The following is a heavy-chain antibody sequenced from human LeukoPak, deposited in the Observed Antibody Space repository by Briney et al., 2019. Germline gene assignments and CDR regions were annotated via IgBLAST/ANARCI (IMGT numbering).Heavy chain of an antibody. CDR2: VYYSGST. D-gene: IGHD2-15*01. Sequence: PSETLSLTCTVSGGSISSYYWSWIGQPPGEGLEWIGYVYYSGSTNYNPSLKSRVTMSVATSKNQFSLKLSSVTAADTAVYYCASLRYCSGGSCFPKYFQHWGQGTLVTVSS. V-gene: IGHV4-59*08. J-gene: IGHJ1*01. CDR3: ASLRYCSGGSCFPKYFQH. CDR1: GGSISSYY.